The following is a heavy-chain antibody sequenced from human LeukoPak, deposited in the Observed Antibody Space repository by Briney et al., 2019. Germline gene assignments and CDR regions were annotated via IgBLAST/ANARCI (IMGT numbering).Heavy chain of an antibody. D-gene: IGHD2-8*02. CDR3: ATDYAGACTGAICHSYAMDV. CDR1: GFTFSDYQ. J-gene: IGHJ6*02. Sequence: PGGSLRLSCVASGFTFSDYQMNWVRQAPGKGLEWVSYISTGGTIVYYADSVRGRFTISSGNAENSLYLQIRSLRAEDTAAYYCATDYAGACTGAICHSYAMDVWGQGTSVTVSS. CDR2: ISTGGTIV. V-gene: IGHV3-48*03.